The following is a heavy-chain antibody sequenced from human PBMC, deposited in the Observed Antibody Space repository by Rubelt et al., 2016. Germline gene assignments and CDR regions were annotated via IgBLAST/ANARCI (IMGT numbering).Heavy chain of an antibody. D-gene: IGHD3-16*02. CDR3: ARDVIPYYYYGMDV. CDR1: GFTFSSHD. CDR2: ISGSGGYT. J-gene: IGHJ6*02. Sequence: EVQLVESGGDLVQPGGSLRLSCAASGFTFSSHDMSWVRQAPGKGLQWVSSISGSGGYTVSADSVTGRVTISRDNSKNVLDRQMNGLRAEGTAVYYCARDVIPYYYYGMDVWGQGTTVTVSS. V-gene: IGHV3-23*04.